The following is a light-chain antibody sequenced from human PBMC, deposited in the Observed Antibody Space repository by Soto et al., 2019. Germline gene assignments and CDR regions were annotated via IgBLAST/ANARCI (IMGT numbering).Light chain of an antibody. Sequence: QLVLTQSPSASASLGASVKLTCTLSSGHSTYTIAWHQQQPEKGPRYLMNLNSDGSHTKGDGXXXRFSGSSSGAERYLTXXXXQSEDXXXYYCQTWGTGYVVFGGGTKLTVL. J-gene: IGLJ2*01. V-gene: IGLV4-69*01. CDR2: LNSDGSH. CDR1: SGHSTYT. CDR3: QTWGTGYVV.